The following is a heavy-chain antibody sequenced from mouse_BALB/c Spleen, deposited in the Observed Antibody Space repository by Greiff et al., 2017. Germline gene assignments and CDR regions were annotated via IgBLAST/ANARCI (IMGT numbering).Heavy chain of an antibody. D-gene: IGHD4-1*02. Sequence: EVQRVESGPGLVKPSQSLSLTCTVTGYSITSDYAWNWIRQFPGNKLEWMGYISYSGSTSYNPSLKSRISITRDTSKNQFFLQLNSVTTEDTATYYCARGPTGRGGFAYWGQGTLVTVSA. CDR1: GYSITSDYA. J-gene: IGHJ3*01. V-gene: IGHV3-2*02. CDR2: ISYSGST. CDR3: ARGPTGRGGFAY.